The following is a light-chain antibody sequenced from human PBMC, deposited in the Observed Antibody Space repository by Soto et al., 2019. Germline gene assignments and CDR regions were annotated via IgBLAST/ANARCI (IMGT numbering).Light chain of an antibody. J-gene: IGLJ3*02. CDR2: DVT. Sequence: QPVLAQPRSVSGSPGQSVTLSCTGTSSDVGGYDFVSWYQQYPGKAPKLIIYDVTKRTSGVPDRFSGSKSGNSASLTISGLQAEDEADYYCSSYAGSYILAVFGGGTKLTVL. V-gene: IGLV2-11*01. CDR1: SSDVGGYDF. CDR3: SSYAGSYILAV.